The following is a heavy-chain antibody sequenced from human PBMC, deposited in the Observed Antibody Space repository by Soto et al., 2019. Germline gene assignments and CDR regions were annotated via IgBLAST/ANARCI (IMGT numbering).Heavy chain of an antibody. V-gene: IGHV3-30-3*01. D-gene: IGHD3-10*01. CDR3: AREVATIRGVIITYGMDV. CDR2: ISYDGSNK. CDR1: GFSFSSYA. J-gene: IGHJ6*02. Sequence: GGSLRLSCAASGFSFSSYAMNWVRQAPGKGLEWVAVISYDGSNKYYADSVKGRFTISRDNSKNTLYLQMNSLRAEDTAVYYCAREVATIRGVIITYGMDVWGQGTTVTVS.